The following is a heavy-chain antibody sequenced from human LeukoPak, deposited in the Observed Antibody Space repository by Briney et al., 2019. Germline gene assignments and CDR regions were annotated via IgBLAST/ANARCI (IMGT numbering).Heavy chain of an antibody. CDR3: ARVGGYYFDY. CDR2: IYRSGST. D-gene: IGHD3-16*01. CDR1: GGSISSGGYY. Sequence: SETLSLTCTVSGGSISSGGYYWSWIRQPPGKGLEWIGYIYRSGSTYYNPSLKSRVTISVDRSKNQFSLKLSSVTAADTAVYYCARVGGYYFDYWGQGTLVTVFS. J-gene: IGHJ4*02. V-gene: IGHV4-30-2*01.